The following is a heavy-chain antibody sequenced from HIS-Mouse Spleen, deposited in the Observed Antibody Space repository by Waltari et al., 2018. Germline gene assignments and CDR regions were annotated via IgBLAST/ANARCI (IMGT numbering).Heavy chain of an antibody. J-gene: IGHJ4*02. Sequence: QLQLQESGPGLVKPSETLSLTCTVSGGSISSSSYYWGWIHQPPGKGLEWIGSIYYSGSTYYNPSLKSRVTISVDTSKNQFSLKLSSVTAADTAVYYCARDRELYFDYWGQGTLVTVSS. V-gene: IGHV4-39*07. CDR3: ARDRELYFDY. CDR1: GGSISSSSYY. D-gene: IGHD1-26*01. CDR2: IYYSGST.